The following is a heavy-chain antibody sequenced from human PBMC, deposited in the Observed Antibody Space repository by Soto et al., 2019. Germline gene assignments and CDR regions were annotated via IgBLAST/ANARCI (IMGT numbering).Heavy chain of an antibody. CDR2: INHSGST. J-gene: IGHJ6*03. D-gene: IGHD4-17*01. CDR1: GGSFSGYY. Sequence: SETLSLTCAVYGGSFSGYYWSWIRQPPGKGPAWIGEINHSGSTSYNPSLKSRVTISVDTSKNQFSLKLSSVTAADTAVYYCARGRRPTVTTGYLYYYYYYMDDWGKGTTVTISS. V-gene: IGHV4-34*01. CDR3: ARGRRPTVTTGYLYYYYYYMDD.